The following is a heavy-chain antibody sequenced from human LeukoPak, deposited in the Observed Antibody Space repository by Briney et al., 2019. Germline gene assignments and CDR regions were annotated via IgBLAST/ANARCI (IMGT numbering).Heavy chain of an antibody. D-gene: IGHD3-22*01. Sequence: ASVKVSCKASGYTFTNYYMHWVRQAPGQGLEWMGIINPSGGSTSYAQKFQGRVTMTRDMSTSTVYMELSSLRSEDTAVYYCARVQNLAETYYYDSSGRTDAFDIWGQGTMATVSS. V-gene: IGHV1-46*01. J-gene: IGHJ3*02. CDR2: INPSGGST. CDR3: ARVQNLAETYYYDSSGRTDAFDI. CDR1: GYTFTNYY.